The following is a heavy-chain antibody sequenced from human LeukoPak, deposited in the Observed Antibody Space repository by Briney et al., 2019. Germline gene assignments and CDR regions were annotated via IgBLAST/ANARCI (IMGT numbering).Heavy chain of an antibody. CDR1: GGSISSGGYY. CDR3: ARGSQKKGSYIDY. J-gene: IGHJ4*02. CDR2: IYYSGST. D-gene: IGHD1-26*01. Sequence: SETLSLTCTVSGGSISSGGYYWSWIRQHPGKGLEWIGYIYYSGSTYYSPSLKSRVTISVDTSKNQFSLKLSSVTAADTAVYYCARGSQKKGSYIDYWGQGTLVTVSS. V-gene: IGHV4-31*03.